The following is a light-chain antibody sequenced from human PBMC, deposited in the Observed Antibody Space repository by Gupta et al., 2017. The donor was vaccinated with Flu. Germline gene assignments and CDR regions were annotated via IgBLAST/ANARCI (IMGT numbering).Light chain of an antibody. CDR2: EVS. CDR3: SSFTSRILEV. CDR1: SSDVGGYSY. Sequence: QSALTQPASASASPGQSITISCTGTSSDVGGYSYVSWYQQHPGKAPNLMNYEVSNRPSGVSNRSAGSKAGKTALMTISGLQAEDEADYYCSSFTSRILEVFGTGTKVTVL. V-gene: IGLV2-14*01. J-gene: IGLJ1*01.